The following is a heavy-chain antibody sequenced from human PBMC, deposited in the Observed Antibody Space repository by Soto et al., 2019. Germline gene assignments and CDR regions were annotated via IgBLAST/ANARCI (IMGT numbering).Heavy chain of an antibody. V-gene: IGHV1-8*01. J-gene: IGHJ5*02. CDR3: ARTRFGAVAGT. Sequence: QVQLVQSGAEVKKPGASVKVSCKASGYTFTSYDIHWVRRATGQGPEWMGWMNPYSGNTVYAQKFQGRVTMTRNTSMSTAYMELSSLRSEDKAVYYCARTRFGAVAGTWGQGTLVTVSS. CDR2: MNPYSGNT. D-gene: IGHD6-19*01. CDR1: GYTFTSYD.